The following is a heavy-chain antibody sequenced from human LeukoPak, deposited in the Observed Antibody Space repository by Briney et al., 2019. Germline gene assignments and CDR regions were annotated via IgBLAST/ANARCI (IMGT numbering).Heavy chain of an antibody. CDR3: ARDAAYDSSDNVAFDI. J-gene: IGHJ3*02. Sequence: PSETVSLTCAVSGYSISSGYYWGWIRQPPGKGLEWIGSIYHSGSTYYKESLKSRVTISVDTSKNQFALKLSSVTAADTAVYYCARDAAYDSSDNVAFDIWGQGTMVSVSS. V-gene: IGHV4-38-2*02. CDR2: IYHSGST. CDR1: GYSISSGYY. D-gene: IGHD3-22*01.